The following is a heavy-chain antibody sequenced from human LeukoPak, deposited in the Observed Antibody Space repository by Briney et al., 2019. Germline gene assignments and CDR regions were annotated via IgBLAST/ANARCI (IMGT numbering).Heavy chain of an antibody. Sequence: GGSLRLSCAASGFTFSSYWMSWVRQAPGKGLEWVANIKQDGSEKYYVDSVKGRFTISRDNAKNSLHLQMNSLRAEDTAVYYCARAPVPAATYYFDYWGQGTLVTVSS. CDR2: IKQDGSEK. D-gene: IGHD2-2*01. CDR3: ARAPVPAATYYFDY. V-gene: IGHV3-7*01. CDR1: GFTFSSYW. J-gene: IGHJ4*02.